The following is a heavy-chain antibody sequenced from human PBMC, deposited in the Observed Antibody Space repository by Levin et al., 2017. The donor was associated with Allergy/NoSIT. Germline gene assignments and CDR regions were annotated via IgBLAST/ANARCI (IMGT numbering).Heavy chain of an antibody. J-gene: IGHJ4*02. CDR2: IGGRCSCI. D-gene: IGHD5-12*01. CDR1: GFTFSNYA. CDR3: AKDFVADRGYDLPY. V-gene: IGHV3-23*01. Sequence: GGSLRLSCAASGFTFSNYAMNWVRQAPGKGLEWVSVIGGRCSCIYYAFSVPFRFTISRDNSRNILYLQMNSLRAEDTAVYYYAKDFVADRGYDLPYWGQGTLVTVSS.